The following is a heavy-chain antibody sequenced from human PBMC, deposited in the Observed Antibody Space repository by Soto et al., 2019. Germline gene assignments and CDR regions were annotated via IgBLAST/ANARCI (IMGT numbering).Heavy chain of an antibody. CDR3: ASSSGNNYGVGTNYYFDY. CDR1: GGTFSTYS. Sequence: QVQLVQSGAEVKKPGSSVKVSCTTSGGTFSTYSIVWVQQAPGEGLEWMGGIIPIFGTANYAQKFQDRVTITADKSTNTAFMELSSLKSEDTAMYYCASSSGNNYGVGTNYYFDYWGQGTLVTVSS. CDR2: IIPIFGTA. V-gene: IGHV1-69*06. J-gene: IGHJ4*02. D-gene: IGHD1-26*01.